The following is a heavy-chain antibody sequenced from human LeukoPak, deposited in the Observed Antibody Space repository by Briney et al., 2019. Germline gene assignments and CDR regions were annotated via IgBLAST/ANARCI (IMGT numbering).Heavy chain of an antibody. J-gene: IGHJ4*02. CDR1: GGSFSGYY. CDR3: AREGFRNLDY. V-gene: IGHV4-34*01. CDR2: INHSGST. D-gene: IGHD1-14*01. Sequence: SETLSLTCAVYGGSFSGYYWSWIRQPPGKGLEWIGEINHSGSTNYNPSLKSRVTISVDTSKSQFSLKLSSVTAADTAVYYCAREGFRNLDYWGQGPLVTVSS.